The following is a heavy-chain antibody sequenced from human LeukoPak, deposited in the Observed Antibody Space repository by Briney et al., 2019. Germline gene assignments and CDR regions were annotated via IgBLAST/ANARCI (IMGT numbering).Heavy chain of an antibody. J-gene: IGHJ4*02. CDR3: ASGGYKLDY. CDR2: INPNSGAT. D-gene: IGHD5-18*01. Sequence: ASVTVSFKASGYTFTVHYMYWVRQAPGQGLEWMGWINPNSGATNYAQKFQGRVTMTRDTSISTAYMDLSRLISDDTAVYYCASGGYKLDYWGQGTLVTVSS. V-gene: IGHV1-2*02. CDR1: GYTFTVHY.